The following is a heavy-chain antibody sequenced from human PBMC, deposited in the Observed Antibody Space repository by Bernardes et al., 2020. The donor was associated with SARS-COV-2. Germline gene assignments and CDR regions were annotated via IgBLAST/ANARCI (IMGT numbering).Heavy chain of an antibody. J-gene: IGHJ5*02. CDR2: IYYSGST. CDR1: GGSVSSGSYY. CDR3: ASRYCSSTSCYRNWFDP. D-gene: IGHD2-2*02. V-gene: IGHV4-61*01. Sequence: SETLSLTCTVSGGSVSSGSYYWSWIRQPPGKGLEWIGYIYYSGSTNYNPSLKSRVTISVDTSKNQFSLKLSSVTAADTAVYYCASRYCSSTSCYRNWFDPWGQGTLVTVSS.